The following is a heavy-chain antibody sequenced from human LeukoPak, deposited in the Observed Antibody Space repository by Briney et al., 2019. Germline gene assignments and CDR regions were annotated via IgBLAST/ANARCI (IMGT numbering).Heavy chain of an antibody. V-gene: IGHV5-51*01. Sequence: GESLKISCKGSGYSFTSYWIGWVRQMPGKGLEWIGIIYSGDSDTRYSPSFQGQVTISADKSISTAYLQWSSLKASDTAMYYCARPATTYYYDSGGYNFDYWGQGTLVTVSS. D-gene: IGHD3-22*01. CDR3: ARPATTYYYDSGGYNFDY. CDR1: GYSFTSYW. CDR2: IYSGDSDT. J-gene: IGHJ4*02.